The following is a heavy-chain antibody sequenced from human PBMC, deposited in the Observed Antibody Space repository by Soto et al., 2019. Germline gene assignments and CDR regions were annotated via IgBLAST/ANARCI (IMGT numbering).Heavy chain of an antibody. J-gene: IGHJ4*02. D-gene: IGHD6-19*01. CDR1: GFTFSSYG. CDR2: IWYDGSNK. V-gene: IGHV3-33*01. Sequence: QVQLVESGGGVVQPGRSLRLSCAASGFTFSSYGMHWVRQAPGKGLEWVAVIWYDGSNKYYADSVKGRFTISRDNSKNTLYLQMNSMRAEDTAVYYCARDSGQWLDFDYSGQGTLVTVSS. CDR3: ARDSGQWLDFDY.